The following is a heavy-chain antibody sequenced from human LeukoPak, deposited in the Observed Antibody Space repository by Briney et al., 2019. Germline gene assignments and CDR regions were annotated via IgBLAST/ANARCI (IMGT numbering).Heavy chain of an antibody. CDR1: GFTFSSYG. D-gene: IGHD3-10*01. V-gene: IGHV3-66*01. CDR3: ARVRSGDIGDYFDY. CDR2: IYSGGST. Sequence: SGGSLRLSCAASGFTFSSYGMSWVRQAPGKGLEWVSVIYSGGSTYYADSVKGRFTISRDNSKDTLYLQMNSLRAEDTAVYYCARVRSGDIGDYFDYWGQGTLVTVSS. J-gene: IGHJ4*02.